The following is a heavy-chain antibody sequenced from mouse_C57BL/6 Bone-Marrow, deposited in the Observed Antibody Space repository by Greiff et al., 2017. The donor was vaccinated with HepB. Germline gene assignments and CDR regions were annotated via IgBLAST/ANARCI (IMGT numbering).Heavy chain of an antibody. CDR1: GYTFTDYY. Sequence: VQLQQSGPVLVKPGASVKMSCKASGYTFTDYYMNWVKQSHGKSLEWIGVINPYNGGTSYNQKFKGKATLTVDKSSSTAYMELNSLTSEDSAVYYCARSGNYAMDYWGQGTSVTVSS. CDR3: ARSGNYAMDY. J-gene: IGHJ4*01. CDR2: INPYNGGT. V-gene: IGHV1-19*01.